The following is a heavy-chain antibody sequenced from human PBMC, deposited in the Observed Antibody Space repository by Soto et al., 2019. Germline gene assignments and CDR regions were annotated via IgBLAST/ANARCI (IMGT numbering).Heavy chain of an antibody. CDR1: GGTFSSYA. V-gene: IGHV1-69*06. D-gene: IGHD3-10*01. CDR2: IIPIFGTV. Sequence: GASVKVSCKASGGTFSSYAISWVRQAPGQGLEWMGGIIPIFGTVNYAQKFQGRVTITADKSTSTAYMELSSLRSEDTAVYYCARVEHMVRGARVRYYYYGMDVWGQGTTVTVSS. J-gene: IGHJ6*02. CDR3: ARVEHMVRGARVRYYYYGMDV.